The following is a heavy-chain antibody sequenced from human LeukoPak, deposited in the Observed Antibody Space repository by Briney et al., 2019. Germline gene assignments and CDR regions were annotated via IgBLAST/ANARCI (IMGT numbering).Heavy chain of an antibody. CDR1: GGSISSTSYH. Sequence: PSETLSLTCTVSGGSISSTSYHWAWIRQPPGKGLEWIATVYYTGSAYYNPSLKSRVTISVDTSKSQFSLKLSSVTTADTALYYCARYASGSYYWFDPWGQGTLVTVCS. V-gene: IGHV4-39*01. CDR2: VYYTGSA. CDR3: ARYASGSYYWFDP. J-gene: IGHJ5*02. D-gene: IGHD3-10*01.